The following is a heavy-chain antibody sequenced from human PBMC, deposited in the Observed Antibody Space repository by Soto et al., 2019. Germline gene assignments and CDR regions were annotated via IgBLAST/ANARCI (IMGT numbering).Heavy chain of an antibody. CDR1: GGSVTSGSYH. J-gene: IGHJ3*02. D-gene: IGHD2-21*01. CDR3: ARLHPRVIIVGSDAFDI. V-gene: IGHV4-39*01. Sequence: SETLSLTCTVSGGSVTSGSYHWGWIRQPPGKGLEWIGSMHDSGTTYYSPSLKSRVSISVDTSKNQFSLKLFTVTAADTAVYYCARLHPRVIIVGSDAFDIWGQGTMVTVSS. CDR2: MHDSGTT.